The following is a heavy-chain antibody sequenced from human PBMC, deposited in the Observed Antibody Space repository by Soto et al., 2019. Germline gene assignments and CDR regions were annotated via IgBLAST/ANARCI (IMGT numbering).Heavy chain of an antibody. CDR1: GGSISGGYY. CDR3: ARTLMIMSGGVTAPIYWSFDL. J-gene: IGHJ2*01. Sequence: QVQLQESGPGLVKPSQTLSLTCTVSGGSISGGYYWTWIRQSPEKGLEWIGYIYFTGSPVYNPSVSSRVFISRDTSENQFSLRLNSVAAADTAVYYCARTLMIMSGGVTAPIYWSFDLWGRGTLVTVSS. V-gene: IGHV4-31*03. D-gene: IGHD3-16*01. CDR2: IYFTGSP.